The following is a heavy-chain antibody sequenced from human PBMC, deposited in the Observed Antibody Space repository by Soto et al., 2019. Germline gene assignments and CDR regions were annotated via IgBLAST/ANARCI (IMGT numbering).Heavy chain of an antibody. J-gene: IGHJ4*02. CDR1: GFTFSSYG. CDR2: ISYDGSNK. Sequence: QVQLVESGGGVVQPGRSLRLSCAASGFTFSSYGMHWVRQAPGKGLEWVAVISYDGSNKYYADSVKGRFTISRDNSKNTLYLQMNSLRAGDTAVYYCAKDGLGYYYDSSGSHGGYFDYWGQGTLVTVSS. D-gene: IGHD3-22*01. CDR3: AKDGLGYYYDSSGSHGGYFDY. V-gene: IGHV3-30*18.